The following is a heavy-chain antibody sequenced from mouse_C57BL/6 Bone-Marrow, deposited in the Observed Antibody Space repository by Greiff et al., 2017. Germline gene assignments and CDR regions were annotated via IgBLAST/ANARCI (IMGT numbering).Heavy chain of an antibody. CDR1: GYTFTSYW. V-gene: IGHV1-64*01. J-gene: IGHJ4*01. CDR3: ARPYYSNYVNSMDY. CDR2: IHPNSGST. Sequence: QVQLQQPGAELVKPGASVKLSCKASGYTFTSYWMHWVKQRPGQGLEWIGMIHPNSGSTNYNEKFKSKATLTVDKSTSTAYMQLSSRTSEDSAVDYCARPYYSNYVNSMDYWGQGTSVTVSS. D-gene: IGHD2-5*01.